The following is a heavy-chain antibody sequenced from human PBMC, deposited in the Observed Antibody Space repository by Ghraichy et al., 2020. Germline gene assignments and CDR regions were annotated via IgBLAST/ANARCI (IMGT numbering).Heavy chain of an antibody. CDR1: GGSFSGYY. J-gene: IGHJ6*02. CDR2: INHSGST. CDR3: AGGQLPILYYYGMDV. D-gene: IGHD2-2*01. Sequence: SETLSLTCAVYGGSFSGYYWSWIRQPPGKGLEWIGEINHSGSTNYNPSLKSRVTISVDTSKNQFSLKLSSVTAADTAVYYCAGGQLPILYYYGMDVWGQGTTVTVSS. V-gene: IGHV4-34*01.